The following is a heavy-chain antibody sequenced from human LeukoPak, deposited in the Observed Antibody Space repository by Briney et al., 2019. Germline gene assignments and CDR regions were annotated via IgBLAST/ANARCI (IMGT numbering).Heavy chain of an antibody. CDR2: IYYSGST. D-gene: IGHD4-23*01. CDR3: ARYGGNSVGNYYFDY. CDR1: GGSISSGGYY. V-gene: IGHV4-31*03. J-gene: IGHJ4*02. Sequence: SQTLSLTCTVSGGSISSGGYYWSWIRQHPGKGLEWIGYIYYSGSTYYNPSLKSRVTISADTSKNQFSLKLSSVTAADTAVYYCARYGGNSVGNYYFDYWGQGTLVTVSS.